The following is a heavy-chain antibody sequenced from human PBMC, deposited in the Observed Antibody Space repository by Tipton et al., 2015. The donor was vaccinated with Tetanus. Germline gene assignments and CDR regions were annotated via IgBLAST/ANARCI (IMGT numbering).Heavy chain of an antibody. CDR3: ARGRGGRARDRQRYVDWLPPKAGDY. CDR1: GGSISTTDSY. D-gene: IGHD3-9*01. V-gene: IGHV4-39*07. CDR2: IYGGNT. J-gene: IGHJ4*01. Sequence: TLSLTCTVSGGSISTTDSYWGWIRQPPGKGLEWIALIYGGNTYYDPSLKSRVTISLDPSKNQFSLKLSSVTAADTAVYYCARGRGGRARDRQRYVDWLPPKAGDYWGQGTLVTVSS.